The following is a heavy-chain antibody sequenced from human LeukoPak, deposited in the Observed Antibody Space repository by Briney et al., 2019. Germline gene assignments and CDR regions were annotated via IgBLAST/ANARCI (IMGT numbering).Heavy chain of an antibody. V-gene: IGHV3-7*03. CDR3: ARGGGLDV. J-gene: IGHJ6*02. CDR1: GFTFSRYW. CDR2: INHNGNVN. D-gene: IGHD3-16*01. Sequence: PGGSLRLSCVGSGFTFSRYWLNWARQAPGKGLEWVASINHNGNVNYYVDSVKGRFTISRGNAKNSLYLQMSNLRAEDTAVYFCARGGGLDVWGQGATVTVSS.